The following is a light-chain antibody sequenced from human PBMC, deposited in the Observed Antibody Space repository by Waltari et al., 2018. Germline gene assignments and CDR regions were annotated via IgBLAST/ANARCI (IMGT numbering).Light chain of an antibody. CDR3: CSYAGRHPVL. V-gene: IGLV2-11*01. J-gene: IGLJ2*01. CDR2: DVN. Sequence: QSALTQPRSVSGSPGQSVTISCTGTISDVGGYNFVSWYHQYPGTAPKLIIYDVNKRPSGVPDRFSGSKSGNTASLTISELRAEDETDYYCCSYAGRHPVLFGGGTKLTVL. CDR1: ISDVGGYNF.